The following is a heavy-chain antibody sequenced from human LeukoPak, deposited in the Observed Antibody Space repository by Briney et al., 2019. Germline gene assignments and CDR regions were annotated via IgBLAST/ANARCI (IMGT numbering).Heavy chain of an antibody. CDR1: GFTFSSYW. D-gene: IGHD2-15*01. CDR2: IKQDGSDK. Sequence: PGGSLRLSCVASGFTFSSYWMSWVRQAPGKGLEWVANIKQDGSDKYYVDSVKGRFTISRDNAKNSLYLQMNSLRAEDTAVYYCARDPGGYWGQGTLVTVSS. CDR3: ARDPGGY. V-gene: IGHV3-7*01. J-gene: IGHJ4*02.